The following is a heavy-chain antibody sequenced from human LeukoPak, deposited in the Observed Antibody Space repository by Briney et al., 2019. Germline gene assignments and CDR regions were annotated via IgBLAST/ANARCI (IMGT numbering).Heavy chain of an antibody. CDR3: ARVQGCSSTSCNPPFDY. D-gene: IGHD2-2*01. V-gene: IGHV4-59*01. CDR1: GGSISSYY. J-gene: IGHJ4*02. Sequence: NPSETLSLTCTVSGGSISSYYWSWIRQPPGKGLEWIGYIYYSGSTNYNPSLKSRVTISVDTSKNQFSLKLSSVTAADTAVYYCARVQGCSSTSCNPPFDYWGQGTLVTVSS. CDR2: IYYSGST.